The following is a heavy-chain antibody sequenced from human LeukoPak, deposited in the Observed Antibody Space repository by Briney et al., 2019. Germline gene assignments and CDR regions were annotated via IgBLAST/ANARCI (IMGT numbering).Heavy chain of an antibody. D-gene: IGHD2-8*02. V-gene: IGHV4-39*07. CDR1: GGSISSSSYY. J-gene: IGHJ5*02. CDR3: ARYTGGLEWFDP. Sequence: SETLSLTCTVSGGSISSSSYYWGWIRQPPGKGLEWIGSIYYSGSTYYNPSLKSRVTISVDTSKNQFSLKLSSVTAADTAVYYCARYTGGLEWFDPWGQGTLVTVSS. CDR2: IYYSGST.